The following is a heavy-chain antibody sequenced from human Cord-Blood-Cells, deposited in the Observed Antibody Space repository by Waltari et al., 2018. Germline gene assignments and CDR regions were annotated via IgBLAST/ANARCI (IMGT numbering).Heavy chain of an antibody. CDR1: GCTLSSPA. D-gene: IGHD2-2*01. V-gene: IGHV1-69*12. CDR2: IVPIFGTT. Sequence: VQLAQSGDKVKKPGTPVKVSCTGSGCTLSSPAISWVRLALGQGLEWVGGIVPIFGTTNYAQKYQGRVTITADESTSTDYMELSSLRSEDKAVNYCAAGLGCSSTSCDAFDIWGQGTMVTVSS. J-gene: IGHJ3*02. CDR3: AAGLGCSSTSCDAFDI.